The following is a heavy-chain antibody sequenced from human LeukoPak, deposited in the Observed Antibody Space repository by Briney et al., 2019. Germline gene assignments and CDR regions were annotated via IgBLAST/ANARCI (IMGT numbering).Heavy chain of an antibody. CDR3: ARVFRYCSSTSCYRYGMDV. CDR1: GGTFSSYA. Sequence: GASVKVSCTASGGTFSSYAISWVRQAPGQGLEWMGGIIPIFGTANYAQKFQGRVTITADESTSTAYMELSSLRSEDTAVYYSARVFRYCSSTSCYRYGMDVWGQGTTVTVSS. J-gene: IGHJ6*02. CDR2: IIPIFGTA. V-gene: IGHV1-69*13. D-gene: IGHD2-2*01.